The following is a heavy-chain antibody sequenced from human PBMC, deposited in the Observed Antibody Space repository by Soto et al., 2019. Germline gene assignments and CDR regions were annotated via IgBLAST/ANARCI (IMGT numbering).Heavy chain of an antibody. CDR2: IDWDDDK. CDR1: GFSLRTSGMR. Sequence: SCPTLVNPTQTLTLTCTFSGFSLRTSGMRXSWIRQPPGKALEWLARIDWDDDKFYSTSLKTRLTISKDTSKNQVVLTMTNMDPVDTATYYCARTQRWRPGAFDIWGQGTMVTVSS. D-gene: IGHD6-25*01. CDR3: ARTQRWRPGAFDI. J-gene: IGHJ3*02. V-gene: IGHV2-70*04.